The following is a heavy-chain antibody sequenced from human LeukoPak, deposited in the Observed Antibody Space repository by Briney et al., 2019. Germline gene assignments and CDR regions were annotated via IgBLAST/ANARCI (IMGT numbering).Heavy chain of an antibody. CDR1: GGSISSYY. V-gene: IGHV4-59*08. Sequence: SETLSLTCTVSGGSISSYYWIWIRQPPGKGLEWIGYVYDSGSTNYNPSLQSRVTISVDTSKSQFSLKLTSVTAADTAVYYCARRGGRGSSYWFDPWGQGTLVTVSS. CDR3: ARRGGRGSSYWFDP. J-gene: IGHJ5*02. D-gene: IGHD3-10*01. CDR2: VYDSGST.